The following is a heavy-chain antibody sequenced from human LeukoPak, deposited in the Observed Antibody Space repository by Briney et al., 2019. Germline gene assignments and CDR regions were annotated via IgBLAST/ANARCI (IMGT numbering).Heavy chain of an antibody. CDR3: ARHPSVYYSNYFDY. CDR1: GFTFSSYS. D-gene: IGHD3-22*01. V-gene: IGHV3-21*04. Sequence: GGSLRLSCAASGFTFSSYSMNWVRQAPGKGLEWVSSISSSSSYIYYADSVKGRFTISRDNAKNSLYLQMNSLRAEDTAVYYCARHPSVYYSNYFDYWGQGTLVTVSS. J-gene: IGHJ4*02. CDR2: ISSSSSYI.